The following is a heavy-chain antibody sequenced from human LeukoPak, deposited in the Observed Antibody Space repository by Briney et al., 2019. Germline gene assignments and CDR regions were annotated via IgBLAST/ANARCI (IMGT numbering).Heavy chain of an antibody. D-gene: IGHD1-26*01. V-gene: IGHV3-30*18. CDR1: GFTFSSYG. CDR2: ISYDGSNK. J-gene: IGHJ4*02. Sequence: GRSLRLSCAAPGFTFSSYGMHWVRQAPGKGLERVAVISYDGSNKYYADSVKGRFTISRDNSKNTLYLQMNSLRAEDTAVYYCAKDESGSYYYYWGQGTLVTVSS. CDR3: AKDESGSYYYY.